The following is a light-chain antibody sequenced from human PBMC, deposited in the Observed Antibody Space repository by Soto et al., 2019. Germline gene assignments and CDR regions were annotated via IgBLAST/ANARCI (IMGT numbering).Light chain of an antibody. Sequence: EIVLTQSPGTLSLSPGERATLSCRASQSVSSSYLAWYQQKPGQAPRLLIYGTSSRATAIPDRFSGCGFGTGFIFTISRLEPEDFAVYYCQQYGSSSWTFGQGTKVDIK. CDR2: GTS. V-gene: IGKV3-20*01. CDR3: QQYGSSSWT. CDR1: QSVSSSY. J-gene: IGKJ1*01.